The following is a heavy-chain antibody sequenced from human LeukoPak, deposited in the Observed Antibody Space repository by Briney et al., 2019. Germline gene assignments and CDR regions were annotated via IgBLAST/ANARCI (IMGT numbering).Heavy chain of an antibody. CDR1: GFNFETYN. V-gene: IGHV3-21*01. CDR2: IDGRLGNI. Sequence: NPGGSLRLSCGASGFNFETYNMHWIRQAPGKGLEWVSSIDGRLGNIYYADAVQGRFTISRDNAKDSLFLQMNSLRAEDTAIYFCARETYYSGSGSGGWLDPWGQGSLVTVSS. J-gene: IGHJ5*02. D-gene: IGHD3-10*01. CDR3: ARETYYSGSGSGGWLDP.